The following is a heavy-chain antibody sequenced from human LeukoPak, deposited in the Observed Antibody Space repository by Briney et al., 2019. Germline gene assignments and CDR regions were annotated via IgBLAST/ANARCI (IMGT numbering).Heavy chain of an antibody. D-gene: IGHD2-21*02. CDR1: GGSISNDSFY. J-gene: IGHJ4*02. Sequence: SETLSLTCTVSGGSISNDSFYWSWIGQPAGEGLEWLGRIYNSGSTNYTPSLRSRVTTSLDTSKNQFSLKLSSVNAADTPVYYCARGGDSLFDYWGQGTLVTVSS. CDR2: IYNSGST. CDR3: ARGGDSLFDY. V-gene: IGHV4-61*02.